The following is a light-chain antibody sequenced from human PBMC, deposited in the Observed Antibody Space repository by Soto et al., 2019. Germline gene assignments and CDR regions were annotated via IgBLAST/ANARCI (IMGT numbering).Light chain of an antibody. CDR2: QVT. Sequence: QSALAQPASVSGSPGQSITISCTGTSSDLAIYNYVSWYQQQPGKAPKLMIYQVTNRPSGVSNRFSGSRSGNTASLTISGLQPEDQADHSRSSYTGRSNYVFGTGTKVTV. CDR3: SSYTGRSNYV. CDR1: SSDLAIYNY. J-gene: IGLJ1*01. V-gene: IGLV2-14*01.